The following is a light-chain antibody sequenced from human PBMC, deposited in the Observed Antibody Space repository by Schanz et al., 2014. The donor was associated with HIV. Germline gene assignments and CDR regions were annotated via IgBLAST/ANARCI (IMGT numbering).Light chain of an antibody. CDR3: QQYDNLLLT. CDR2: DAS. V-gene: IGKV1-33*01. Sequence: IQLTQSPSSLSAAVGDRVTITCRASQGIRSYLAWYQQKPGKAPKLLIYDASNLETGVPSRFSGSGSGTDFTFTISSLQPEDIATYYCQQYDNLLLTFGGGTKVEIK. CDR1: QGIRSY. J-gene: IGKJ4*01.